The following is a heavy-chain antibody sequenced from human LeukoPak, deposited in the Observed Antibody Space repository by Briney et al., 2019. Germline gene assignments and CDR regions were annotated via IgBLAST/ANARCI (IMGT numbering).Heavy chain of an antibody. CDR1: GFTFSSYG. CDR2: IRYDGSNK. CDR3: AKDPNWGVTIGWYFDL. D-gene: IGHD7-27*01. J-gene: IGHJ2*01. Sequence: PGGSLRLSCAASGFTFSSYGMHWVRQAPGKGLEWVAFIRYDGSNKYYADSVKGRFTISRDNSKNTLYLQMNSPRAEDTAVYYCAKDPNWGVTIGWYFDLWGRGTLVTVSS. V-gene: IGHV3-30*02.